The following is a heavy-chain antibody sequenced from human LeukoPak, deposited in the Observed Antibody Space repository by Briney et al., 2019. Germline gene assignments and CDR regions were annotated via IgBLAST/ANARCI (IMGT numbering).Heavy chain of an antibody. J-gene: IGHJ4*02. CDR2: IKKDGSEK. V-gene: IGHV3-7*03. D-gene: IGHD3-16*02. CDR1: GFTFGSYW. Sequence: GGSLRLSCAASGFTFGSYWMSWVRQAPGKGLEWVSNIKKDGSEKYYVDSVKGRFTISRDNAKNSLYLQMNSLRAEDTAVYYCARDFIMITFGGVIGFDYWGQGTLVTVSS. CDR3: ARDFIMITFGGVIGFDY.